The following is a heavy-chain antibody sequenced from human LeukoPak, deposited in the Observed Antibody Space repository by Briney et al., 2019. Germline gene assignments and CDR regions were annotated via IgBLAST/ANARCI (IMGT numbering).Heavy chain of an antibody. J-gene: IGHJ6*02. V-gene: IGHV1-2*02. Sequence: PAASVKVSCKASGYTFTDYYIHRVRQGPGQGLEWMGWIDPNSGGTNYAQKFQGRVTMTRDTSISTAYMELSRLRSDDTAVYYCTRYYGRVPSYYYGMDVWGQGTTVTVSS. CDR3: TRYYGRVPSYYYGMDV. CDR2: IDPNSGGT. D-gene: IGHD3-3*01. CDR1: GYTFTDYY.